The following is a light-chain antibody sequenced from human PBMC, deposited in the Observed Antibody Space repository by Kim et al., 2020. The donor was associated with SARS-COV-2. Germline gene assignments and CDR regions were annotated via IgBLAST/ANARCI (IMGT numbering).Light chain of an antibody. V-gene: IGKV3-15*01. CDR2: GAS. CDR3: QQYNNWPYT. J-gene: IGKJ2*01. CDR1: QGVSSN. Sequence: VSPRERAPLSCRASQGVSSNLAWYQQKPGQAPRLLIYGASTRATGIPARFSGSGSGTEFTLTINSLQSEDFAVYYCQQYNNWPYTFGQGTKLEI.